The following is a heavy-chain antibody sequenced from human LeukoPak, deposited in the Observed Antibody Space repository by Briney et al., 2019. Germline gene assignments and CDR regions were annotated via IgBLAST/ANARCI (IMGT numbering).Heavy chain of an antibody. CDR2: IKQDGSEK. D-gene: IGHD6-19*01. CDR1: GFTFSSYW. CDR3: ARDPPVAGYGMDV. V-gene: IGHV3-7*01. Sequence: GGSLRLSCAASGFTFSSYWTSWVRQAPGKGLEWVANIKQDGSEKYYVDSVKGRFTISRDNAKNSLFLQMNSLGAEDTAVYYCARDPPVAGYGMDVWGQGTTVTVSS. J-gene: IGHJ6*02.